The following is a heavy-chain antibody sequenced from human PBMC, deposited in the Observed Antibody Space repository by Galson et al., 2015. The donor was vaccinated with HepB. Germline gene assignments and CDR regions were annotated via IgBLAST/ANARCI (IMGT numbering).Heavy chain of an antibody. CDR3: ARDDVGRIVPVPAAFDY. V-gene: IGHV3-23*01. CDR1: GFTFSNYA. D-gene: IGHD2-2*01. Sequence: SLRLSCAASGFTFSNYAMTWVRQAPGKGLEWVSGISGSGDTTYYADSAKGRFSISRDNSKNTLYLQMNSLRAEDTAVYYCARDDVGRIVPVPAAFDYWGQGTLVTVSA. CDR2: ISGSGDTT. J-gene: IGHJ4*02.